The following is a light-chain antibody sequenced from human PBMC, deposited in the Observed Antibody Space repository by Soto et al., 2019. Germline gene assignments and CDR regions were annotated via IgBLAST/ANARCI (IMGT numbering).Light chain of an antibody. Sequence: EIVLTQSPATLSLSPGERATLSCRASQSLSSYLAWYQQKPGQAPRLLIYDASNRATGIPARFSGSGPGTDFTLTISSLEPEDFAVYYCQQRSNRPTFGPGTTVDIK. CDR2: DAS. CDR1: QSLSSY. CDR3: QQRSNRPT. V-gene: IGKV3-11*01. J-gene: IGKJ3*01.